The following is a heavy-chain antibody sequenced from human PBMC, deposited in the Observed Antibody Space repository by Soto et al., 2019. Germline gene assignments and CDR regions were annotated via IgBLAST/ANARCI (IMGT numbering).Heavy chain of an antibody. CDR2: IYSNGRT. Sequence: GGSLRLCCAASGFTFSTYAMSWVRQAPGKGLECIALIYSNGRTFYADSVTGRFTISRDNSQNTVSLQMNSLSAEDTATYYCAKWLRGGSYYCDYWGQGALVSVSS. CDR3: AKWLRGGSYYCDY. V-gene: IGHV3-23*05. CDR1: GFTFSTYA. D-gene: IGHD3-10*01. J-gene: IGHJ4*02.